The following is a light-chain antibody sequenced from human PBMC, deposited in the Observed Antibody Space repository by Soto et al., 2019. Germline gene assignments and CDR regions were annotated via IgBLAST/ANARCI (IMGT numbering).Light chain of an antibody. CDR1: QSVSSSY. Sequence: EIVLTQSPATLSLSPGERAALSVRASQSVSSSYLAWYQQKPGQAPSLLIYGAASRATGIPDRFSGSGSGTDFTLTISSLEPEDFAVYYCQQYGSSPRTFGQGTKVDIK. V-gene: IGKV3-20*01. CDR3: QQYGSSPRT. CDR2: GAA. J-gene: IGKJ1*01.